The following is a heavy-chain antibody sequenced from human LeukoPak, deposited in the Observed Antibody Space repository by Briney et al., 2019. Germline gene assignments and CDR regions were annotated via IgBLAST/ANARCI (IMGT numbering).Heavy chain of an antibody. V-gene: IGHV4-61*01. D-gene: IGHD5-18*01. CDR3: ARVVLGYSYGPLDY. Sequence: SETLSLTCAVSGYSISSGYYWGWIRQPPGKGPEWFGYIYYSGSTNYNPSLKSRVTISVDTSKNQFSLKLSSVTAADTAVYYCARVVLGYSYGPLDYWGQGTLVTVSS. CDR1: GYSISSGYY. CDR2: IYYSGST. J-gene: IGHJ4*02.